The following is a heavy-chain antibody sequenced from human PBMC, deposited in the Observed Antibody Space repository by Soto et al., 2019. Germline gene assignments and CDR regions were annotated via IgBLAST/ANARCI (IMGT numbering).Heavy chain of an antibody. Sequence: SETLSLTCAVYGGSFSGYYWSWIRQPPGKGLEWIGEINHSGSTNYNPSLKSRVTISVDTSKNQFSLKLSSVTAADTAVYYCARGQGVRYFDWLVKYYFDYWGRGTLVTVSS. CDR2: INHSGST. CDR1: GGSFSGYY. CDR3: ARGQGVRYFDWLVKYYFDY. V-gene: IGHV4-34*01. J-gene: IGHJ4*02. D-gene: IGHD3-9*01.